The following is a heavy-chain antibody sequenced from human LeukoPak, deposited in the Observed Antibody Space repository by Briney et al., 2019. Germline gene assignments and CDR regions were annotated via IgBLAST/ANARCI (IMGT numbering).Heavy chain of an antibody. CDR1: GFTFSSYG. V-gene: IGHV3-23*01. CDR3: ARKLWFGELDY. Sequence: PGGTLRLSCAASGFTFSSYGMSWVRQAPGKGLEWVSAISGSGGSTYYADSVKGRFTISRDNSKSTLYLQMNSLRAEDTAVYYCARKLWFGELDYWGQGTLVTVSS. J-gene: IGHJ4*02. D-gene: IGHD3-10*01. CDR2: ISGSGGST.